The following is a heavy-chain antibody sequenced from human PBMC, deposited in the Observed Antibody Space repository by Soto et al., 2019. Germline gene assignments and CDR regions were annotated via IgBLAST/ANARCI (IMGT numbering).Heavy chain of an antibody. V-gene: IGHV1-69*08. J-gene: IGHJ6*04. CDR1: GGTFGRYT. D-gene: IGHD3-10*01. CDR2: IIPILETA. Sequence: QVQLVQSGAEVKKPGSSVKVSCKASGGTFGRYTLSWVRQAPGQGLEWMGWIIPILETANYARRFQGRLTRTADTSTGTAYMDLRGLKSGDPGVYYCARGGKLGGDLHVWGKGTPVTVSS. CDR3: ARGGKLGGDLHV.